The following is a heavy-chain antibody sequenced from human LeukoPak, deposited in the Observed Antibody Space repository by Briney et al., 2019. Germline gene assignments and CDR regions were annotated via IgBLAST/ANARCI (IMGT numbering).Heavy chain of an antibody. J-gene: IGHJ3*02. CDR1: GGSMSNYY. CDR2: IYHTGNT. Sequence: SETLSLTCTVSGGSMSNYYWTWIRRPPGKGLEYIGYIYHTGNTYDNPTLRSRVTISRDASKNQFSLKLSSVTAADTAVYYCARALTYSSSSVSAFDIWGQGTKVTVSS. CDR3: ARALTYSSSSVSAFDI. V-gene: IGHV4-59*01. D-gene: IGHD6-13*01.